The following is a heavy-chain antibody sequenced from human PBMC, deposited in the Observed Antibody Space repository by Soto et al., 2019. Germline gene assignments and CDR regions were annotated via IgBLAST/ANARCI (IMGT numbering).Heavy chain of an antibody. CDR3: ARVGYCSGGSCYSGPFDY. Sequence: GASVKVSCKASGGTFSSYAISWVRQAPGQGLEWMGGIIPIFGTANYAQKFQGRVTITADESTSTAYMELSSLRSEDTAVYYCARVGYCSGGSCYSGPFDYWGQGTLVTVS. CDR1: GGTFSSYA. CDR2: IIPIFGTA. J-gene: IGHJ4*02. D-gene: IGHD2-15*01. V-gene: IGHV1-69*13.